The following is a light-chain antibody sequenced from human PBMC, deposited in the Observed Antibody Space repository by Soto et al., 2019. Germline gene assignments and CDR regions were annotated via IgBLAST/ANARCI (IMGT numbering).Light chain of an antibody. V-gene: IGLV2-14*01. CDR2: EVS. Sequence: QSALTQPASVSGSPGQSITISCTGTSRDVGGYNYVSWYQQYPGKAPKLMIYEVSNRPSGVSNRFSGSKSGNTASLTISGLQAEDEADYYCGSYTISSTLVFGGGTKLTV. CDR1: SRDVGGYNY. J-gene: IGLJ2*01. CDR3: GSYTISSTLV.